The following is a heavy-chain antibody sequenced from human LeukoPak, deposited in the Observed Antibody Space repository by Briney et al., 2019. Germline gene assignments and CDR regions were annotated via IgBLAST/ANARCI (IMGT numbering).Heavy chain of an antibody. Sequence: GGSLRLSCAASGFTFDDYAMPWVRQAPGKGLEWVSLISGDGGSTYYADSVKGRFTISRGNSKNSLYLQMNSLRTEDTALYYCAKVRLSDYGDYEYYFDYWGQGTLVTVSS. V-gene: IGHV3-43*02. J-gene: IGHJ4*02. CDR2: ISGDGGST. D-gene: IGHD4-17*01. CDR1: GFTFDDYA. CDR3: AKVRLSDYGDYEYYFDY.